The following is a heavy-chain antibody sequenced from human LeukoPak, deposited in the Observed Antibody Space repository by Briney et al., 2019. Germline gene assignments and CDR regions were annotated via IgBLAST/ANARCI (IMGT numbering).Heavy chain of an antibody. CDR3: ARQDGARSYYFDY. D-gene: IGHD4/OR15-4a*01. J-gene: IGHJ4*02. Sequence: GGSLRLSCAASGFTVSSNYMSWVRQAPGKGLEWVSLIYSGGSTYYADSVKGRFTISRDNSKNTLYLQMNSLRAEDTAVYFCARQDGARSYYFDYWGQGTLVTVSS. V-gene: IGHV3-53*01. CDR1: GFTVSSNY. CDR2: IYSGGST.